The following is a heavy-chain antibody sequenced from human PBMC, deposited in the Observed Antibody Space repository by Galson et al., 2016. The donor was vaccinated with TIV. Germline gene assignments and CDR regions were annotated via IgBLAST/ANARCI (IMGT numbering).Heavy chain of an antibody. Sequence: SLRLSCAASGFTFSNYAMNWVRQAPGKGLEWVSIIYSSRGGTEYADSVKGRFTMSRDDSKSTLYLQMTSLTREDTAVYFCAKEETRGGRHYQYHGTDVWGQGTTVTVSS. D-gene: IGHD1-26*01. CDR2: IYSSRGGT. J-gene: IGHJ6*02. V-gene: IGHV3-23*03. CDR3: AKEETRGGRHYQYHGTDV. CDR1: GFTFSNYA.